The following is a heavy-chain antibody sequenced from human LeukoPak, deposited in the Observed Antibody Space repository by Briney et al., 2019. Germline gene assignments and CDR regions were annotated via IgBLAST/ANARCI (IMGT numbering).Heavy chain of an antibody. CDR1: GFRFGDYS. J-gene: IGHJ4*02. CDR3: ARVGAWDLQRGFEY. CDR2: IKQDGAEK. V-gene: IGHV3-7*01. D-gene: IGHD1-26*01. Sequence: GGSLRLSCAASGFRFGDYSMTWARHIPGKGLEWVANIKQDGAEKHYAESVEGRFIISRDNAKNSVYLEMDSLKVEDTAVYYCARVGAWDLQRGFEYWGQGTLVTVSS.